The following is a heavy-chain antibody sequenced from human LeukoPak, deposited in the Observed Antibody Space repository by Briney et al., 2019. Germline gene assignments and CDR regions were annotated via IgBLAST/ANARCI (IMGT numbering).Heavy chain of an antibody. V-gene: IGHV1-8*01. CDR2: MNPNSGNT. CDR1: GYTFTSYD. Sequence: WASVKVSCKASGYTFTSYDINWVRQATGQGLEWMGWMNPNSGNTGYAQKFQGRVTMTRNTSISTAYMELSSLRSGDTAVYYCARRGLPRHYYGMDVWGQGTTVTVSS. D-gene: IGHD3-10*01. CDR3: ARRGLPRHYYGMDV. J-gene: IGHJ6*02.